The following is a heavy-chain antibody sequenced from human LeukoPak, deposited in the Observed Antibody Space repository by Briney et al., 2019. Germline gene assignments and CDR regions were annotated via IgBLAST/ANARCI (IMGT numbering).Heavy chain of an antibody. CDR2: INLNSGGT. CDR1: VYTFTGYY. CDR3: ARGYPLSTTAAGSYFQH. D-gene: IGHD6-13*01. J-gene: IGHJ1*01. Sequence: ASVTVSCTASVYTFTGYYMHWVRQAPGQGLEWMGWINLNSGGTNYAQKFQGRVTMTRDTSISTAYMELSRLRSDDTAVYYCARGYPLSTTAAGSYFQHWRQGTLVTVSS. V-gene: IGHV1-2*02.